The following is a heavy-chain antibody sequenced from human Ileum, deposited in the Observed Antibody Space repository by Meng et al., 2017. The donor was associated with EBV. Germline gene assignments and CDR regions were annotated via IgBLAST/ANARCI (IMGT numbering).Heavy chain of an antibody. D-gene: IGHD2-15*01. V-gene: IGHV4-59*08. J-gene: IGHJ4*02. CDR1: GGSSSVYY. CDR2: IYYSGST. Sequence: QVQRQESGPGLVNASETLSLTFTVSGGSSSVYYWSWIRQPPGKGLEWIGYIYYSGSTNYNPSLKSRVTISVDTSKNQFSLNLSSVTAADTAVYYCARGGWSLDYWGQGTLVTVSS. CDR3: ARGGWSLDY.